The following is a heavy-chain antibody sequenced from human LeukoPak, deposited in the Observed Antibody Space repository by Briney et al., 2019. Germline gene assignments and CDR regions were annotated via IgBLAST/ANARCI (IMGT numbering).Heavy chain of an antibody. CDR3: AKPSGHNYYYYGMDV. CDR1: GFTFSSYG. J-gene: IGHJ6*02. CDR2: ISYDGSDK. Sequence: GGSLRLSCAASGFTFSSYGMHWVRQAPGKGLEWVAVISYDGSDKYYADSVKGRFTISRDNSKNTLYLQMNSLRAEDTAVYYCAKPSGHNYYYYGMDVWGQGTTVTVSS. D-gene: IGHD5-24*01. V-gene: IGHV3-30*18.